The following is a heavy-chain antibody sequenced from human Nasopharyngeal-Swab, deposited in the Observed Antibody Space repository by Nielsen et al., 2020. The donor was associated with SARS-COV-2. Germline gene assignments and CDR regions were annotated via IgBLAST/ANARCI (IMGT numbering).Heavy chain of an antibody. V-gene: IGHV1-2*06. CDR1: GYTFTGYY. D-gene: IGHD5-24*01. CDR2: INPNSGGT. CDR3: ASPRNRDGYNSFDY. J-gene: IGHJ4*02. Sequence: ASVKVSCKASGYTFTGYYMHWVRQAPGQGLEWMGRINPNSGGTNYAQKFQGRVTMTRDTSISTAYMELSRLRSGDTAVYYCASPRNRDGYNSFDYWGQGTLVTVSS.